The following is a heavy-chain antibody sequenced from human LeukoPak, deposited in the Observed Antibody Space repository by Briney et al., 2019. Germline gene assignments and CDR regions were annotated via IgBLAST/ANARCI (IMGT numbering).Heavy chain of an antibody. D-gene: IGHD4-17*01. CDR2: VSYDGSNK. V-gene: IGHV3-30*01. J-gene: IGHJ6*03. CDR3: ARDGTNDYGDDDYYYYMDV. CDR1: GFTFSSYA. Sequence: GGSLRLSCAASGFTFSSYAMHWVRQAPGKGLEWVAVVSYDGSNKYYADSVKGRFTISTDNSKNTLYLQMNSLRAEDTAVYYCARDGTNDYGDDDYYYYMDVCGKGTTVTVSS.